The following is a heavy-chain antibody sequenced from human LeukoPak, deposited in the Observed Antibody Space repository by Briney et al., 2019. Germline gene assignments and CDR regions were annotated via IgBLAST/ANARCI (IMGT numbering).Heavy chain of an antibody. J-gene: IGHJ4*02. Sequence: GGSLTPSCAASGFTFSSYAITWVRQAPGKGLEWVSAISTGGSTYYADSVRGRFIISRDNSKNAVYLQMNSLRVEDTAEYYCAGGTGWYGDCGGQGTLVTVSS. D-gene: IGHD4-17*01. V-gene: IGHV3-23*01. CDR1: GFTFSSYA. CDR2: ISTGGST. CDR3: AGGTGWYGDC.